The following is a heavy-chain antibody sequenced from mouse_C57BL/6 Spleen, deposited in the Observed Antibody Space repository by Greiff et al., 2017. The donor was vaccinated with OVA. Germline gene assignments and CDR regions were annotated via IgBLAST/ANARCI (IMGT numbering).Heavy chain of an antibody. Sequence: VQLQQSGTELVKPGASVKLSCKASGYTFTSYWMHWVKQRPGQGLEWIGNINPSNGGTNYNEKFKGKATLTVDKSSSTAYMQLSSLTSEDSAVCFCASGDWYSNPYYVREYGRKETSDTVST. CDR3: ASGDWYSNPYYVREY. D-gene: IGHD2-5*01. V-gene: IGHV1-53*01. CDR2: INPSNGGT. J-gene: IGHJ4*01. CDR1: GYTFTSYW.